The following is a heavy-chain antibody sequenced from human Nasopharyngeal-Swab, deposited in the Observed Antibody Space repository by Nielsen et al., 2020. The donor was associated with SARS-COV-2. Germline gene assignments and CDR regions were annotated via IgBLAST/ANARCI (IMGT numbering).Heavy chain of an antibody. J-gene: IGHJ4*02. D-gene: IGHD3-3*01. CDR3: ARLVHYDFWTSFYTYYFDY. Sequence: GGSLRLSCAATGFTFGNYGMTWVRQPPGKGLEWVSAISGGGGGTYYADSVKGRFTISRDNSRRTLYLQMKSLRAEDTAVYYCARLVHYDFWTSFYTYYFDYWGQGTLVSVSS. CDR1: GFTFGNYG. CDR2: ISGGGGGT. V-gene: IGHV3-23*01.